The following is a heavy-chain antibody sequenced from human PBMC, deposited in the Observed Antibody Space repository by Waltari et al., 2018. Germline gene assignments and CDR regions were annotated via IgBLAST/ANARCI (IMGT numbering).Heavy chain of an antibody. J-gene: IGHJ4*02. CDR3: AKAWGGDLYYFDY. Sequence: EVQLVASGGVVVQPGGSLRLSCAASGFTFEVYTINWVRQAPGKGLEWVSLISWDGVSTYYADSVKGRFTISRDNSKNSLYLQMNSLRTEDTALYYCAKAWGGDLYYFDYWGQGTLVTVSS. CDR2: ISWDGVST. V-gene: IGHV3-43*01. D-gene: IGHD2-21*02. CDR1: GFTFEVYT.